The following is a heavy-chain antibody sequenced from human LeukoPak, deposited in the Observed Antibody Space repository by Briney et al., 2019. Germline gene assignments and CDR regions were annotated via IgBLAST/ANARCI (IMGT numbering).Heavy chain of an antibody. CDR3: ARDRASLSSYGSGPEGMDV. Sequence: ASVKVSCKASGYTSTGYYMHWVRQAPGQGLEWMGWINPNSGGTNYAQKFQGRVTMTRDTSISTAYMELSRLRSDDTAVYYCARDRASLSSYGSGPEGMDVWGQGTTVTVSS. CDR1: GYTSTGYY. J-gene: IGHJ6*02. D-gene: IGHD3-10*01. V-gene: IGHV1-2*02. CDR2: INPNSGGT.